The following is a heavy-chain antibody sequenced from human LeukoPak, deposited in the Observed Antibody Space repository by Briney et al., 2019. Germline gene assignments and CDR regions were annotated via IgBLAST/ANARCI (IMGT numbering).Heavy chain of an antibody. V-gene: IGHV3-66*01. CDR1: GFTVSSNY. J-gene: IGHJ1*01. D-gene: IGHD1-14*01. CDR2: IYNDGSS. Sequence: GGSLRLSCVASGFTVSSNYMSWVRQAPGKGLEWVSVIYNDGSSYYADSVKGRFTISRDNSKNTLYLQMNSLRAEDTAVYYCARDPRYLSGPEPPHWGQGTLVTVSS. CDR3: ARDPRYLSGPEPPH.